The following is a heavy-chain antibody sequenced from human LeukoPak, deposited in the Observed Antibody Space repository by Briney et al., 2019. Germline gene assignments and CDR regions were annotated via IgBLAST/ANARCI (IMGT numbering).Heavy chain of an antibody. CDR2: ISSSGSTI. Sequence: GGSLRLSCAASGFTFSDYYMSWIRQAPGKGLEWVSYISSSGSTIYYADSVKGRFAISRDNAKNSLYLQMNSLRAEDTAVYYCARPIPNIAAAGSGFDYWGQGTLVTVSS. D-gene: IGHD6-13*01. CDR1: GFTFSDYY. J-gene: IGHJ4*02. V-gene: IGHV3-11*01. CDR3: ARPIPNIAAAGSGFDY.